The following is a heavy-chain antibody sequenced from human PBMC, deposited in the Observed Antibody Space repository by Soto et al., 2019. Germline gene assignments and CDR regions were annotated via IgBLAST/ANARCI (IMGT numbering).Heavy chain of an antibody. CDR3: ARVAGKVVIGDAFDI. J-gene: IGHJ3*02. D-gene: IGHD3-22*01. V-gene: IGHV3-11*05. Sequence: PGGSLRLSCAASGLNFSDYYMSWIRPATGKGLEWVSYISSSSSYTNYADSVKGRFTISRDNAKNSLYLQMNSLRAEDTAVYYCARVAGKVVIGDAFDIWGQGTMVTVS. CDR1: GLNFSDYY. CDR2: ISSSSSYT.